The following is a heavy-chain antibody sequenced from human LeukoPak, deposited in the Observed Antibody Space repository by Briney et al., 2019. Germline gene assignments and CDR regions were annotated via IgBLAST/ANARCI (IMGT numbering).Heavy chain of an antibody. J-gene: IGHJ4*02. V-gene: IGHV3-23*01. CDR3: ARGGLFKYFFDY. Sequence: GGSLRLSCATSGFTLSNYAMNWARQTPEKGLEWVSGISGFGGGIFYADSVKGRFTISRDNAKNMLYLQMNSLRAEDTAVYYCARGGLFKYFFDYWGQGTPVTVSS. D-gene: IGHD2-15*01. CDR2: ISGFGGGI. CDR1: GFTLSNYA.